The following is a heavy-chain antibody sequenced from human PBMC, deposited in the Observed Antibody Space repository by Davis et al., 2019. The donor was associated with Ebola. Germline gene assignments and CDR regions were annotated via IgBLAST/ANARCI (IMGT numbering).Heavy chain of an antibody. CDR1: GYSFTSYW. CDR2: IYPGDSDT. CDR3: ARHSASAYYYYGMDV. Sequence: GESLKISCKGSGYSFTSYWIGWVRQMPGKGLGWMGIIYPGDSDTRYSPSFQGQVTISADKSISTAYLQWSSLKASDTAMYYCARHSASAYYYYGMDVWGQGTTVTVSS. D-gene: IGHD3-10*01. V-gene: IGHV5-51*01. J-gene: IGHJ6*02.